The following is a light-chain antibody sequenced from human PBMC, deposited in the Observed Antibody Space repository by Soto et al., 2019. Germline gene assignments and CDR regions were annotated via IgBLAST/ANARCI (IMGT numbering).Light chain of an antibody. CDR2: DVS. CDR3: SSYTTSSSRV. Sequence: QYALTQPASVSGSPGQSITISCTGTSSDVGGYNYVSWYQQHPGKAPKLMTYDVSNRPSGVSNRFSGSKSGNTASLTISGLQAEDEADYYCSSYTTSSSRVFGTGTKLTVL. J-gene: IGLJ1*01. V-gene: IGLV2-14*01. CDR1: SSDVGGYNY.